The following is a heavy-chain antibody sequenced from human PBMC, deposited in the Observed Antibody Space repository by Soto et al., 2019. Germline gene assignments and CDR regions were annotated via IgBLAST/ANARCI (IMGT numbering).Heavy chain of an antibody. J-gene: IGHJ5*02. CDR2: ISSSSSYI. V-gene: IGHV3-21*01. D-gene: IGHD4-4*01. CDR3: ARDPTAVTSRFDP. Sequence: EVQLVESGGGLVKPRGSLRLSCAASGFTFSSYSMNWVRQAPGKGLEWVSSISSSSSYIYYADSVKGRFTISRDNAKNSLYLQMNSLRAEDTAVYYCARDPTAVTSRFDPWGQGTLVTVSS. CDR1: GFTFSSYS.